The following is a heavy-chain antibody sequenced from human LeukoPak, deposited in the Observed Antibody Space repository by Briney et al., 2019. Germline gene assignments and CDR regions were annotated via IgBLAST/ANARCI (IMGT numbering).Heavy chain of an antibody. D-gene: IGHD6-13*01. CDR2: ISSSGSTI. J-gene: IGHJ4*02. Sequence: GGSLRLSCAASGFTFSSYEMNWVRQAPGKGLEWVSYISSSGSTIHYADSVKGRFTISRDNAKNSLYLQMNSLRAEDTAVYYCARGRQQQLVQSPEDYWGQGTLVTVSS. CDR1: GFTFSSYE. V-gene: IGHV3-48*03. CDR3: ARGRQQQLVQSPEDY.